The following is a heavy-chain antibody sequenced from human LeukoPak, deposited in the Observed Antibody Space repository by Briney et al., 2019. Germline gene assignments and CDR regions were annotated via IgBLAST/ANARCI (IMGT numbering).Heavy chain of an antibody. Sequence: GGSLRLSCAASGFTFSSYEMNWVRQAPGNGLVWVSRINSDGSSTSYADSVKGRFTISRDNAKNTLYLQMNSLRAEDTAVYYCARDLRQWLVYWGQGTLVTVSS. CDR1: GFTFSSYE. D-gene: IGHD6-19*01. CDR3: ARDLRQWLVY. CDR2: INSDGSST. V-gene: IGHV3-74*01. J-gene: IGHJ4*02.